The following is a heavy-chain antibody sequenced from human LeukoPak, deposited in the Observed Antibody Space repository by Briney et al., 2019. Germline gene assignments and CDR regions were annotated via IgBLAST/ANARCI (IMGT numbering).Heavy chain of an antibody. CDR1: GGSFSGYY. CDR3: ARVVVRGVMGPE. V-gene: IGHV4-34*01. D-gene: IGHD3-10*01. Sequence: SETLSLTCAVYGGSFSGYYWSWIRQPPGKGLEWIGEINHSGSTNYNPSLKSRVTISVDTSKNQFSLKLSSVTAADTAVYYCARVVVRGVMGPEWGQGTLVTVSS. J-gene: IGHJ4*02. CDR2: INHSGST.